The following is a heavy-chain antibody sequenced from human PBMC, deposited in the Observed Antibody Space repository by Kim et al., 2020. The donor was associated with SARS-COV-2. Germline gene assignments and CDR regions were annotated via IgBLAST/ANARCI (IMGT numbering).Heavy chain of an antibody. CDR3: ARDWDGYSSSWGDY. Sequence: VDSVKGRFTISRDNAKNSLYLQMNSLRAEDTAVYYCARDWDGYSSSWGDYWGQGTLVTVSS. J-gene: IGHJ4*02. V-gene: IGHV3-7*01. D-gene: IGHD6-13*01.